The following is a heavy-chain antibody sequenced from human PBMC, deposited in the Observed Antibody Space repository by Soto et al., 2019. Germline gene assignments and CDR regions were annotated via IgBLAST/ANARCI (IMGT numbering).Heavy chain of an antibody. CDR1: EFSFSDYA. CDR3: ARDAVPYNGEWDWFDP. CDR2: IGGGGADT. Sequence: DVQLLESGGGLIQPGGSLRLYCAASEFSFSDYAMSWVRQAPGKGLEWVSSIGGGGADTYYAASVRGRFTISRDNSKNTLYLQMNNLRVEDTAVYYCARDAVPYNGEWDWFDPRGQGTLVTVSS. J-gene: IGHJ5*02. V-gene: IGHV3-23*01. D-gene: IGHD3-10*01.